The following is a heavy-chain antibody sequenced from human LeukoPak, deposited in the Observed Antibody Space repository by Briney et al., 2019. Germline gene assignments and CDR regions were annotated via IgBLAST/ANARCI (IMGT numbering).Heavy chain of an antibody. CDR3: ARSLGLGYCSSTSCSHWDYFDY. CDR2: ISYDGSNK. J-gene: IGHJ4*02. Sequence: GGSLRLSCAASGFTFSSYAMHWVRQAPGKGLEWVAVISYDGSNKYYADSVKGRFTISRDNSKNTLCLQMNSLRAEDTAVYYCARSLGLGYCSSTSCSHWDYFDYWGQGTLVTVSS. D-gene: IGHD2-2*01. CDR1: GFTFSSYA. V-gene: IGHV3-30-3*01.